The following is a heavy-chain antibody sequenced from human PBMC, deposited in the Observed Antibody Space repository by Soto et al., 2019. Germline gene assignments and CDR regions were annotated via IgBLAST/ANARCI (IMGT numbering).Heavy chain of an antibody. D-gene: IGHD1-26*01. CDR3: ARGLFRQWELLTRWFDP. CDR2: IYYSGST. CDR1: GGSISSYY. Sequence: SETLSLTSTVSGGSISSYYWSWIRQPPGKGLEWIGYIYYSGSTNYNPSLKSRVTISVDTSKNQFSLKLSSVTAADTAVYYCARGLFRQWELLTRWFDPWGQGTLVTVSS. V-gene: IGHV4-59*12. J-gene: IGHJ5*02.